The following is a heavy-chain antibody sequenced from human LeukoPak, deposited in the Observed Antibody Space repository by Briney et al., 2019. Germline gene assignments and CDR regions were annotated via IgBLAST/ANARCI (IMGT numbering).Heavy chain of an antibody. D-gene: IGHD6-6*01. J-gene: IGHJ4*02. V-gene: IGHV3-53*01. CDR1: GLTVSSNY. CDR2: IYSGGST. Sequence: GGSLRLSCAASGLTVSSNYMSWVRQAPGKGLEGVSVIYSGGSTYYADSVKGRFTISRDNSKNTLYLQMNSLRAEDTAVYYCAGAQGIAARWWGQGPLVTVSS. CDR3: AGAQGIAARW.